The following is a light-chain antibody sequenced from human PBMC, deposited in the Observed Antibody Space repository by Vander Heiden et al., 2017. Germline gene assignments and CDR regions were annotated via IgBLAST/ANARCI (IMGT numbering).Light chain of an antibody. V-gene: IGKV1-39*01. CDR1: QSISSY. J-gene: IGKJ1*01. CDR3: QQSYSTPRT. Sequence: IQPPSSLSASVGDRVTITCRASQSISSYLNWYQQKPGKAPKLLIYAASSLQSGVPSRFSGSGSGTDFTLTISSLQPEDFATYYCQQSYSTPRTFGQGTKVXIK. CDR2: AAS.